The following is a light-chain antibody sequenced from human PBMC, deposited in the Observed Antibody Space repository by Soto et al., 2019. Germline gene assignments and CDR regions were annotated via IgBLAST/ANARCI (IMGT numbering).Light chain of an antibody. CDR1: QSVGRY. CDR2: DSS. Sequence: EMVLTQSPATLSLSPGDRATLSCRASQSVGRYLAWYQQRPGQAPRLLIYDSSNRVTGIPARFSGNGSGRNFTLTISSLEHEDSAVYYCQYHTDWPPYTFGHGTTLEI. V-gene: IGKV3-11*02. CDR3: QYHTDWPPYT. J-gene: IGKJ2*01.